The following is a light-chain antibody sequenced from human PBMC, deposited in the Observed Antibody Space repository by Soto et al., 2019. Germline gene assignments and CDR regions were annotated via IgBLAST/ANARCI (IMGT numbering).Light chain of an antibody. V-gene: IGKV3-15*01. J-gene: IGKJ4*01. Sequence: ETVMTQSAASLSVSPGERATLSYRAGQSISNNLAWYQQNPGQAPRLLIYGATTRATGIPSRFSGSGSGTEFTLTISSLQSEDFAVYYCQQYNNWPLTFGGGTKVEIK. CDR2: GAT. CDR1: QSISNN. CDR3: QQYNNWPLT.